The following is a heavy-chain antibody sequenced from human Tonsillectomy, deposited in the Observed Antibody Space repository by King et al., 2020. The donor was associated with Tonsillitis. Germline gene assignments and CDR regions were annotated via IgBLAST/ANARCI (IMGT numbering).Heavy chain of an antibody. CDR1: GYTFTGYY. CDR2: INPNSGGT. V-gene: IGHV1-2*02. D-gene: IGHD2-15*01. Sequence: VQLVQSGAEVKKPGASVKVSCKASGYTFTGYYMHWVRQAPGQGLEWMGWINPNSGGTNYAQKFQGRVTMTRDTSISTAYMELSRLGSDDTAGYYCARRWGPRRISEVDDYWGQGTLVTVSS. CDR3: ARRWGPRRISEVDDY. J-gene: IGHJ4*02.